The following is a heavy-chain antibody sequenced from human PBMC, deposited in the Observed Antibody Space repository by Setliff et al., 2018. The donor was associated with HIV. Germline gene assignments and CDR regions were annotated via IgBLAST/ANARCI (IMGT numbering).Heavy chain of an antibody. Sequence: SETLSLTCAVYGESFSDSYYTWIRQPPGQGLEWIGQISHTGSTTYNSSLNSRVTISVYSSRNQFSLTLTSMSVPDTAVYFCSRSQRLPGLQRPYWYFDLWGSGTLVTVSS. J-gene: IGHJ2*01. D-gene: IGHD6-25*01. V-gene: IGHV4-34*01. CDR2: ISHTGST. CDR1: GESFSDSY. CDR3: SRSQRLPGLQRPYWYFDL.